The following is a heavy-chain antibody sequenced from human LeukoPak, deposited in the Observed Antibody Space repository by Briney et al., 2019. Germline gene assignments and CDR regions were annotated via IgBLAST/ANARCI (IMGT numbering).Heavy chain of an antibody. CDR1: GGSFSGYY. J-gene: IGHJ6*02. V-gene: IGHV4-34*01. Sequence: PSETLSLTCAVYGGSFSGYYWSWIRQPPGKGLEWIGEINHSGSTNYNPSLKSRVTILVDTSNNQFSLKLSSVTAADTAVYHCARASEPTYYDPYSMDVWGQGTTVIVSS. D-gene: IGHD3-3*01. CDR3: ARASEPTYYDPYSMDV. CDR2: INHSGST.